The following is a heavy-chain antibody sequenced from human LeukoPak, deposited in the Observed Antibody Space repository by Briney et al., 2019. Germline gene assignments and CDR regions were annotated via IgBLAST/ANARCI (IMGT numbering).Heavy chain of an antibody. CDR1: GGSFSGYY. Sequence: PSETLSLTCAVYGGSFSGYYWSWIRQPPGKGLEWIGEINHSGSTNYNPSLKSRVTISVDTSKNQFSLKLSSVTAADTAVYYCARIRSPGYSSGWYGIAFDIWGQGTMVTVSA. J-gene: IGHJ3*02. D-gene: IGHD6-19*01. V-gene: IGHV4-34*01. CDR3: ARIRSPGYSSGWYGIAFDI. CDR2: INHSGST.